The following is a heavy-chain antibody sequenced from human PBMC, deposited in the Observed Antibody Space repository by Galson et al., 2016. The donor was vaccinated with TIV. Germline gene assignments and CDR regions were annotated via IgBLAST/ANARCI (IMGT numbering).Heavy chain of an antibody. J-gene: IGHJ4*02. Sequence: SLRLSCAASEFTFSSYGLHWVRQAPGKGLEWVAYISYDGSDKTSADSVKGRFTISRDKSKNTLYLQMNSLRPEDTAVYYCARVFSSYYFDYWGLGTLVTVSS. CDR2: ISYDGSDK. CDR3: ARVFSSYYFDY. V-gene: IGHV3-30*03. D-gene: IGHD3-22*01. CDR1: EFTFSSYG.